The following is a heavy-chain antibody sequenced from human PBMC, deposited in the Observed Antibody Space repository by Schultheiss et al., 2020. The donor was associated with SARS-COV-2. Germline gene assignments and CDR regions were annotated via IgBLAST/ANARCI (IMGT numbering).Heavy chain of an antibody. J-gene: IGHJ4*02. CDR3: ARTSGVGAVRGAV. D-gene: IGHD3-10*01. Sequence: SETLSLTCAVSGYSISSGYYWGWIRQPPGKGLEWIGSIYHSGSTNYNPSLKSRVTISVDKSKNQFSLKLSSVTAADTAVYYCARTSGVGAVRGAVWGQGTLVTVSS. CDR2: IYHSGST. V-gene: IGHV4-38-2*01. CDR1: GYSISSGYY.